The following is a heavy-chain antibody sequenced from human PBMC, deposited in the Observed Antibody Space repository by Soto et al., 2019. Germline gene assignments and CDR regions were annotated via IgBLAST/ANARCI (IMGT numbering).Heavy chain of an antibody. CDR1: GFTFSSYG. CDR2: IYSGGST. J-gene: IGHJ4*02. Sequence: GGSLRLSCAASGFTFSSYGMHWVRQAPGKGLEWVSVIYSGGSTYYADSVKGRFTISRDNSKNTLYLQMNSLRAEDTAVYYCARGVAAAGTPSGGFDYWGQGTLVTVSS. V-gene: IGHV3-66*01. D-gene: IGHD6-13*01. CDR3: ARGVAAAGTPSGGFDY.